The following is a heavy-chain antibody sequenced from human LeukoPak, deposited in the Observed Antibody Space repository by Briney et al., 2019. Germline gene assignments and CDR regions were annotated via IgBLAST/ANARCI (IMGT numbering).Heavy chain of an antibody. D-gene: IGHD5-18*01. CDR3: AEVGSGGYSYGADYYYDYMDV. V-gene: IGHV3-30*02. Sequence: PGGSLRLSCAASGFTFSYYGMHWVRQAPGKGLEWVAFIRFDGSNKYYADSVKGRFTISRDNSYNTLYLQMNSLRVEDTAVYYCAEVGSGGYSYGADYYYDYMDVWGKGTTVTISS. CDR1: GFTFSYYG. J-gene: IGHJ6*03. CDR2: IRFDGSNK.